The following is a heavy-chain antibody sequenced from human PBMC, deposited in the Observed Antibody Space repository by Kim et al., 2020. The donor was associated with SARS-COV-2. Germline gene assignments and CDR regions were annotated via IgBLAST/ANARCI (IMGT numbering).Heavy chain of an antibody. V-gene: IGHV3-23*01. D-gene: IGHD2-2*01. CDR1: GFTFSSYA. CDR3: AKVELGYCSSTRCYAAFDI. CDR2: ISGSGGST. J-gene: IGHJ3*02. Sequence: GGSLRLSCAASGFTFSSYAMSWVRQAPGKGLEWVSAISGSGGSTYYTDSVKGRFTISRDNSKNTLYLQMNSLRAEDTAVYFCAKVELGYCSSTRCYAAFDIWGQGTMVTVSS.